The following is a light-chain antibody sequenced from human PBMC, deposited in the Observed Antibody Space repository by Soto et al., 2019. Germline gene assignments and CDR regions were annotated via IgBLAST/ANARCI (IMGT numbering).Light chain of an antibody. Sequence: DIQMTQSPSSLSASVGDRVTITCRASQGISTFLAWFQQKPGKAPKTLIYAASRLHSGVPSRFSGSGSGTDFTLTISSLQPEDFATYYCQHYDGYPQIFGQGTRLEIK. CDR2: AAS. V-gene: IGKV1-16*01. CDR3: QHYDGYPQI. CDR1: QGISTF. J-gene: IGKJ5*01.